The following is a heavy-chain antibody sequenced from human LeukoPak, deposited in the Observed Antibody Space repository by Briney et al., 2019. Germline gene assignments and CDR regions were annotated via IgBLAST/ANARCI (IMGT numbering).Heavy chain of an antibody. D-gene: IGHD6-19*01. CDR3: AKAGSGWYGDSPSES. CDR2: ITSSAHIQ. V-gene: IGHV3-23*01. J-gene: IGHJ5*02. CDR1: GFTFSSYA. Sequence: GGSLRLSCAASGFTFSSYAMTWVRQAPGKGLEWVSGITSSAHIQYYANSVEGRFSISRDNSNNTLYLQINGLRAEDTAVYYCAKAGSGWYGDSPSESWGQGILVTVSS.